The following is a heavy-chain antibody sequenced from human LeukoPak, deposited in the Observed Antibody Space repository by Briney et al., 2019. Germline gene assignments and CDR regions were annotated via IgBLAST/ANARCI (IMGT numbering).Heavy chain of an antibody. D-gene: IGHD3-22*01. Sequence: ASVKVSCKASGYTFTSYDFNWLRQATGQGPEWMGWMNPNSGATGYAQKFQGRVTMTRSASINTAYMELSSLRSEDTAVYYCAKSPQYYYDSRGYMDVWGQGTTVTVSS. J-gene: IGHJ6*03. CDR2: MNPNSGAT. CDR3: AKSPQYYYDSRGYMDV. CDR1: GYTFTSYD. V-gene: IGHV1-8*01.